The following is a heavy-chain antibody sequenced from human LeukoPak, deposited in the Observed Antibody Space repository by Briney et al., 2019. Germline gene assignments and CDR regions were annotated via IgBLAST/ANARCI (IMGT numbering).Heavy chain of an antibody. CDR2: IYYSGST. J-gene: IGHJ6*04. V-gene: IGHV4-39*07. D-gene: IGHD3-10*01. Sequence: SETLSLTCTVYGGSISSSSYYWGWIRQPPGKGLEWIGSIYYSGSTYYNPSLKSRVTISVDTSKNQFSLKLSSVTAADTAVYYCARVRLEVRGVMSVYSPLDVWGKGTTVTVSS. CDR3: ARVRLEVRGVMSVYSPLDV. CDR1: GGSISSSSYY.